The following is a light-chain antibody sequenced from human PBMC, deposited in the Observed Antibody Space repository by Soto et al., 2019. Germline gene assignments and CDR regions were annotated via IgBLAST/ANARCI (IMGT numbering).Light chain of an antibody. CDR1: QGIRSF. J-gene: IGKJ1*01. V-gene: IGKV1-9*01. CDR2: AAS. Sequence: DIQLTQSPSFLSASVGDRVTITCRASQGIRSFLAWYQQKPGKAPKLLIYAASTLQSGVPSRFSGSGSGTEFALTISSLQPEDFDTYYCQQLNSYPRTFGQGTKVEIK. CDR3: QQLNSYPRT.